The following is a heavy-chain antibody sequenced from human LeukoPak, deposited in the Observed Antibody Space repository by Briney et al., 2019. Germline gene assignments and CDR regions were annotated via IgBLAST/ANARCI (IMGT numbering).Heavy chain of an antibody. D-gene: IGHD2-15*01. CDR2: IIPIFGTA. CDR3: ATSTCSGGSCFPANTPKFDY. J-gene: IGHJ4*02. V-gene: IGHV1-69*06. CDR1: GYTFTGYY. Sequence: ASVKVSCKASGYTFTGYYMHWVRQAPGQGLEWMGGIIPIFGTANYAQKFQGRVTITADKSTSTAYMELSSLRSEDTAVYYCATSTCSGGSCFPANTPKFDYWGQGTLVTVSS.